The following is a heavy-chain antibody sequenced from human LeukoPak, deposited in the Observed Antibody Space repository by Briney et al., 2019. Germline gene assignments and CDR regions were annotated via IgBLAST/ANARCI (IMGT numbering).Heavy chain of an antibody. CDR2: IIPILGIA. D-gene: IGHD3-10*01. J-gene: IGHJ6*02. V-gene: IGHV1-69*04. Sequence: SVKVSCKASGGTFSSYAISWVRQAPGQGLEWMGRIIPILGIANYAQKFQGRVTITADKSTSTAYMELSSLRSEDTAVYYCARVGGSGRDSYGLDVWGQGTTVSVSS. CDR1: GGTFSSYA. CDR3: ARVGGSGRDSYGLDV.